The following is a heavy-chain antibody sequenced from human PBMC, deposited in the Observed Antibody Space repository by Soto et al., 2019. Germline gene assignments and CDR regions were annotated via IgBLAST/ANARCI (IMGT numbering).Heavy chain of an antibody. D-gene: IGHD6-6*01. CDR3: ARGGIAARRSAFDI. CDR1: GFTFSDYS. V-gene: IGHV3-48*02. CDR2: ISGSGDTI. Sequence: GGSLRLSCAASGFTFSDYSMNWVRQAPGKGLEWVSSISGSGDTIYYADSLKGRFTVSRDMTRNSLYLQMNSLRDGDTALYYCARGGIAARRSAFDIWGQGTMVTVSS. J-gene: IGHJ3*02.